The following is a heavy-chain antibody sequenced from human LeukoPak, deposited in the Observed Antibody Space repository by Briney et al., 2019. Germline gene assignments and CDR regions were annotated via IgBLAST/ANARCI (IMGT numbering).Heavy chain of an antibody. CDR2: ISSSSSYI. Sequence: GGSLRLSCAASGSTFSSYSMNWVRQAPGKGLEWVSSISSSSSYIYYADSVKGRFTISRDNAKNSLYLQMNSLRAEDTAVYYCARDYDILTGYYPSYGMDVWGQGTTVTVSS. J-gene: IGHJ6*02. CDR3: ARDYDILTGYYPSYGMDV. D-gene: IGHD3-9*01. V-gene: IGHV3-21*01. CDR1: GSTFSSYS.